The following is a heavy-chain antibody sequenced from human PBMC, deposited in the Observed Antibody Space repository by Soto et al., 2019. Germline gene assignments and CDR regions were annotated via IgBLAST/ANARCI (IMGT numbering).Heavy chain of an antibody. CDR1: GFTFSSYE. D-gene: IGHD4-17*01. CDR3: ARGASGDYGYYFDY. Sequence: PGGSLRLSCAASGFTFSSYEMHWVRQAPGKGLEWVSYISRGGTTIYYADSVKGRLTISRVSGKNSLYLQMNSLRAEDTAVYYCARGASGDYGYYFDYWGQGTLVTVSS. CDR2: ISRGGTTI. J-gene: IGHJ4*02. V-gene: IGHV3-48*03.